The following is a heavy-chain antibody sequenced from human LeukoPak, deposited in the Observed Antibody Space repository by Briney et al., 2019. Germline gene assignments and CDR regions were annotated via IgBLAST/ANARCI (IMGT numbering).Heavy chain of an antibody. CDR3: ARESGKFDY. Sequence: GGSLRLSCVASGFTFSSYAMSWVRQAPGKGLEWVSLISGDGVSTFFTDSVKGRFSISRDKSKNSLFLEMSSLRTEDTAMYYCARESGKFDYWGQGTLVAVSS. V-gene: IGHV3-43*02. CDR2: ISGDGVST. CDR1: GFTFSSYA. J-gene: IGHJ4*02.